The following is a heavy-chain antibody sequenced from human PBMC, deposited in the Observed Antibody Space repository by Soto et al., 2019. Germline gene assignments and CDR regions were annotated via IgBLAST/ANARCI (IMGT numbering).Heavy chain of an antibody. D-gene: IGHD3-9*01. CDR3: ARMIDELRYFDWLPKAYYFDY. Sequence: TLSLTGTVSGGSISSGGYYWSWIRQHPGKGLEWIGYIYYSGSTYYNPSLKSRVTISVDTSKNQFSLKLSSVTAADTAVYYCARMIDELRYFDWLPKAYYFDYWGQGTLVTVSS. CDR2: IYYSGST. J-gene: IGHJ4*02. CDR1: GGSISSGGYY. V-gene: IGHV4-31*03.